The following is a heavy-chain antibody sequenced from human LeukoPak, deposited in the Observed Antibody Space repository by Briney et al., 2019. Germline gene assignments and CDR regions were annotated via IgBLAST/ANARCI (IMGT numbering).Heavy chain of an antibody. CDR3: ARHAYYDFVTGLFDP. Sequence: SETLSLTCTVSGGSISSYYWSWIRQPAGKGLEWIGRIYYSGNTYYNPSLKSRVTISVDTSKNHFSLNLNSVTAADTAMYYCARHAYYDFVTGLFDPWGQGTLVTVSS. CDR2: IYYSGNT. V-gene: IGHV4-59*05. J-gene: IGHJ5*02. CDR1: GGSISSYY. D-gene: IGHD3-3*01.